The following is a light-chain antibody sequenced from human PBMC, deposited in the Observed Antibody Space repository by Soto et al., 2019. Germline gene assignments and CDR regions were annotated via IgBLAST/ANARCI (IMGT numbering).Light chain of an antibody. CDR3: QQFNFYPLT. V-gene: IGKV1-9*01. CDR1: QGIRDF. CDR2: AAS. J-gene: IGKJ4*01. Sequence: DIQLTQSPSFLSASVGDRVTITCRASQGIRDFLAWYQQKPGKAPKLLIYAASTLQTGVPTRFSGIASGTEFTLIISNLQRADFATYYCQQFNFYPLTFGGGTKVEMK.